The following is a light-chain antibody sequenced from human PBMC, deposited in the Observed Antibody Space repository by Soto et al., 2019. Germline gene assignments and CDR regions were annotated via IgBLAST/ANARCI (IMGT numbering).Light chain of an antibody. CDR2: GAS. CDR1: QSVSSSS. CDR3: QHYTISPPIT. J-gene: IGKJ5*01. V-gene: IGKV3-20*01. Sequence: IVLTQSPGTLSLSTGERATLSCRASQSVSSSSLAWYQQKPGQAPRLLIYGASSRATGIPDRFSGRGSGTDFTLTISRLEPEDFAVYYCQHYTISPPITFGQGTRLEIK.